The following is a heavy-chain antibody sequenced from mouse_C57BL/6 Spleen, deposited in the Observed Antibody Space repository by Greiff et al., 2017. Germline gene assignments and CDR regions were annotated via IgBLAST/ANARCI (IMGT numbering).Heavy chain of an antibody. V-gene: IGHV1-69*01. D-gene: IGHD4-1*01. Sequence: QVQLQQPGAELVMPGASVKLSCKASGYTFTSYWMHWVKQRPGQGLEWIGEIDPADSTTNYNQKFKGKSTLTVDKSSSTAYMPISSLTSEDSAVYYCARMSGTSYFDYWGQGTTLTVSS. CDR2: IDPADSTT. CDR3: ARMSGTSYFDY. J-gene: IGHJ2*01. CDR1: GYTFTSYW.